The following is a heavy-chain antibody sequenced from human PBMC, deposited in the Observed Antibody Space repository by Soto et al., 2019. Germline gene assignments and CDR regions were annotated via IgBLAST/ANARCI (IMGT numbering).Heavy chain of an antibody. CDR2: INHSGST. CDR3: ARGRRYYYDSSGYSLFDY. J-gene: IGHJ4*02. CDR1: GGSFSGYY. V-gene: IGHV4-34*01. Sequence: TLSLTCAVYGGSFSGYYWSWIRQPPGKGLEWIGEINHSGSTNYNPSLKSRVTISVDTSKNQFSLKLSSVTAADTAVYYCARGRRYYYDSSGYSLFDYWGQGTLVTVSS. D-gene: IGHD3-22*01.